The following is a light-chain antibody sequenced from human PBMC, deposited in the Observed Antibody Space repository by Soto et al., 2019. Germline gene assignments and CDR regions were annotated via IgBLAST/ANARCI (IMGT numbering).Light chain of an antibody. CDR1: QGISTC. Sequence: DIQMTQSPSSLSASVGDRVTITCRASQGISTCLVWYQQRQGRAPKLLIYDASSLLSGVPSRFSGSGSGTDFTLTISRLQPEDFATYYCQQSYRTPYTFGQGTKLETK. CDR3: QQSYRTPYT. J-gene: IGKJ2*01. CDR2: DAS. V-gene: IGKV1-39*01.